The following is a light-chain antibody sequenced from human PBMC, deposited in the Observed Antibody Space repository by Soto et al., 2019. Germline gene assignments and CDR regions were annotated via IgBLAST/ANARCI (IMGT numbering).Light chain of an antibody. V-gene: IGKV3-15*01. CDR1: QSVSSK. Sequence: EMVMTQSPATLSVSPGERATLSCRASQSVSSKLAWFQQKPGQAPSLLIYGVSTMATGVPVRFSGSRSGTEFTLTVNSLQSEDFAFYYCQQYNNWPHTFGQGTKLEIK. J-gene: IGKJ2*01. CDR2: GVS. CDR3: QQYNNWPHT.